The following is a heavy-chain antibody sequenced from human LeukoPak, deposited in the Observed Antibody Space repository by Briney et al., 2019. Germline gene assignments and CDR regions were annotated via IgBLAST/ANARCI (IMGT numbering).Heavy chain of an antibody. CDR1: GFSFSVYE. CDR3: TRDRSRAEDD. V-gene: IGHV3-7*01. CDR2: INQGGSDK. J-gene: IGHJ4*02. D-gene: IGHD1-14*01. Sequence: GGSLRLSCAASGFSFSVYEMHWVRQAPGKGLEWVANINQGGSDKYYVDSVKGRFTISRDNANNLLHLQMNSLRGEDTAVYYCTRDRSRAEDDWGQGTLVTVSS.